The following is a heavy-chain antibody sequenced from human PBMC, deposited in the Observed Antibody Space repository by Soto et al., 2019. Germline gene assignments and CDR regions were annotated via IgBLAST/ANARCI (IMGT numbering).Heavy chain of an antibody. Sequence: QVQLVQSGADVKKPGASVKVSCKTSGYTFSNYGINWVRLAPGQGLEWMGWISEYNANTNSAQKFQDRVTLTTDTSTSTAYMELRSLRSDDTDLYYCARDFVPGYTGYSDHWGQGTLVTVSS. CDR2: ISEYNANT. J-gene: IGHJ4*02. D-gene: IGHD5-12*01. CDR1: GYTFSNYG. V-gene: IGHV1-18*01. CDR3: ARDFVPGYTGYSDH.